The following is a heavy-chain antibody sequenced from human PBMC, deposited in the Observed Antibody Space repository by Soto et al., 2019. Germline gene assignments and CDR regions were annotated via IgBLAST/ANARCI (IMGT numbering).Heavy chain of an antibody. CDR1: GGTFSSYA. V-gene: IGHV1-69*06. CDR3: ARGSGYDYGTGYYYGMDV. Sequence: SSVKVSCKASGGTFSSYAISWVRQAPGQGLEWMGGIIPIFGTANYAQKFQGRVTITADKSTSTAYMELSSLRSEDTAVYYCARGSGYDYGTGYYYGMDVWGQGTTVTVSS. D-gene: IGHD5-12*01. J-gene: IGHJ6*02. CDR2: IIPIFGTA.